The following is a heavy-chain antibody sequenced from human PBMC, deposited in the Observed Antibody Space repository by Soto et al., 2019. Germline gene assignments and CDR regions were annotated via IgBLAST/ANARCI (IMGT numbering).Heavy chain of an antibody. CDR3: ARSIVVVTALDY. Sequence: EXSVKVSCKASGCTFTRYAMHWVRQAPGQRLEWMGWIXAGNGXTQYSQKFQGXXTITRDTXXSTDYMELSSLRSEDTAVYYCARSIVVVTALDYWGQGTQVTVSS. CDR1: GCTFTRYA. D-gene: IGHD2-21*02. J-gene: IGHJ4*02. CDR2: IXAGNGXT. V-gene: IGHV1-3*01.